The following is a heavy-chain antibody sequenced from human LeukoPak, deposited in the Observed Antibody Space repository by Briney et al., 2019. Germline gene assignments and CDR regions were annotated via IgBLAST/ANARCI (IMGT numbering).Heavy chain of an antibody. CDR3: ARDSDSGFQ. CDR2: IDNRGST. CDR1: GGSFSFYF. Sequence: PSETLSLTCTVSGGSFSFYFWHWIRHPPGEGLDWIGEIDNRGSTQYKPSLRSRAIISIDTSGNHFSLKLTSVTAADTAVYFCARDSDSGFQWGQGMLVTVSS. J-gene: IGHJ4*02. D-gene: IGHD3-16*01. V-gene: IGHV4-34*01.